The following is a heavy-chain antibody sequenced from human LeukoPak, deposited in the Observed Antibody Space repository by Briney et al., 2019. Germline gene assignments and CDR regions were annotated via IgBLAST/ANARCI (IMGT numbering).Heavy chain of an antibody. V-gene: IGHV1-8*01. Sequence: GASVKVSCKASGYTFTSYDINWVRQATGQGLEWMGWMNPNSGNTGYAQKFQGRVTMTRNTSISTAYMELSSLRSEDTAVYYCASEVQLERGGFDYWGQGTLVTVSS. CDR2: MNPNSGNT. CDR1: GYTFTSYD. D-gene: IGHD1-1*01. CDR3: ASEVQLERGGFDY. J-gene: IGHJ4*02.